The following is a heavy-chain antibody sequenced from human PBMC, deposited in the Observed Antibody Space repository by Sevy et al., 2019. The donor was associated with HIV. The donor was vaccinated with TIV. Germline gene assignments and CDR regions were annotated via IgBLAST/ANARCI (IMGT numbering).Heavy chain of an antibody. D-gene: IGHD2-21*01. V-gene: IGHV3-7*01. Sequence: GGSLRLSCAASGFTFSDYWMTWVRQAPGKDLEWVANIKRDESVKHYVDSVKGRFSVSTDNAKNSLYLHMNSLRADDTALYYCARDSSYCSGDKCYDVFDIWAQGTMVTVSS. J-gene: IGHJ3*02. CDR3: ARDSSYCSGDKCYDVFDI. CDR2: IKRDESVK. CDR1: GFTFSDYW.